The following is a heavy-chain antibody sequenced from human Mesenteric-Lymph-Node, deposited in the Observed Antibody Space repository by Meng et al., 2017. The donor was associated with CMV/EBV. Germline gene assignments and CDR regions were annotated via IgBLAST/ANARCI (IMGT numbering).Heavy chain of an antibody. CDR3: ARDYYYGSGSYYNVFDY. V-gene: IGHV1-18*04. CDR2: ISAYNGNT. CDR1: YTFTRYG. Sequence: YTFTRYGISWVRQAPGQGLEWMGWISAYNGNTNYAQKLQGRVTVTTDTSTSTAYMELRSLRSDDTAVYYCARDYYYGSGSYYNVFDYWGQGTLVTVSS. D-gene: IGHD3-10*01. J-gene: IGHJ4*02.